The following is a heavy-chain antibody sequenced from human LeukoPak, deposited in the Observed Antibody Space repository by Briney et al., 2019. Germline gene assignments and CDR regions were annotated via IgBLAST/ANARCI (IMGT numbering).Heavy chain of an antibody. J-gene: IGHJ4*02. CDR3: ARDPATYNWNDVDYFDY. V-gene: IGHV1-18*01. Sequence: ASVKVSCKASGYTFTSYGISWVRQAPGQGIEWMGWISAYNGNTNYAQKLQGRVTMTTDTSTSTAYMELRSLRSDDTAVYYCARDPATYNWNDVDYFDYWGQGTLVTVSS. CDR2: ISAYNGNT. CDR1: GYTFTSYG. D-gene: IGHD1-1*01.